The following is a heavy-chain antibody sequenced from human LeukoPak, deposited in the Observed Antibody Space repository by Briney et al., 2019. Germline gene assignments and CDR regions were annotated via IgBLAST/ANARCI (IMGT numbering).Heavy chain of an antibody. CDR1: SGSISSYH. J-gene: IGHJ4*02. V-gene: IGHV4-4*07. CDR2: IYTTGTT. Sequence: SETLSLTCTVSSGSISSYHWGWVRQPPGKGLEWIGRIYTTGTTHYNPSLKSRLTMSVDTSTNQFSLNLTSVTAADTAVYYCGRQGYTGSHYFIDFWSQGTLVTVS. D-gene: IGHD1-26*01. CDR3: GRQGYTGSHYFIDF.